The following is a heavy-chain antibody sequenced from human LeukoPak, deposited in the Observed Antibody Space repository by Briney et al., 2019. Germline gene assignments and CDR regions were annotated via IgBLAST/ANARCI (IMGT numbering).Heavy chain of an antibody. CDR3: ASRSITMVRGVNYWYFDL. CDR2: IIPILGIA. Sequence: ASVKVSCKASGGTFSSYAISWVRQAPGQGLEWMGRIIPILGIANYAQKFQGRVTITADKSTSTACMELSSLRSEDTAVYYCASRSITMVRGVNYWYFDLWGRGTLVTVSS. CDR1: GGTFSSYA. J-gene: IGHJ2*01. D-gene: IGHD3-10*01. V-gene: IGHV1-69*04.